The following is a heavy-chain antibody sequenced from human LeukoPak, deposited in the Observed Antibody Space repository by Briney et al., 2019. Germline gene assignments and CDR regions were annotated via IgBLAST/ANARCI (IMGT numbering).Heavy chain of an antibody. Sequence: ASVKVSCKASGYTFTSYDINWVRQATGQGLEWMGWMNPSSGNTGYAQKFQGRVTMTRNTSISTAYMELSSLRSEDTAVYYCARRPVYCSGGSCYPNWFDPWGQGTLVTVSS. CDR3: ARRPVYCSGGSCYPNWFDP. D-gene: IGHD2-15*01. J-gene: IGHJ5*02. CDR2: MNPSSGNT. V-gene: IGHV1-8*01. CDR1: GYTFTSYD.